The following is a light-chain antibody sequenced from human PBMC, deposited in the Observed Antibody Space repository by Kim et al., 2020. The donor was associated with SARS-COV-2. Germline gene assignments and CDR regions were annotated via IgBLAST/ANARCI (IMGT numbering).Light chain of an antibody. J-gene: IGKJ1*01. CDR1: QSIGTW. CDR3: QQYNDHST. Sequence: SASVGDRVSITWRASQSIGTWLAWYQQKPGKVPKLLIYKASNLEGGVPSRFSGSGSGTEFTLTISSLQPDDSAIYYCQQYNDHSTFGQGTKVDIK. V-gene: IGKV1-5*03. CDR2: KAS.